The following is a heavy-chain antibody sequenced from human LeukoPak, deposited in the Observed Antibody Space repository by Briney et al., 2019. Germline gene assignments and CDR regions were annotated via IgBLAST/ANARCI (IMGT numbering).Heavy chain of an antibody. Sequence: SETLSLTCTVSGASISSYYWSWIRQPPGKGLEWIGEINHSGSTNYNPSLKSRVTISVDTSKSQFSLKLSSVTAADTAVYYCARAQWLVDYWGQGTLVTVSS. D-gene: IGHD6-19*01. CDR2: INHSGST. J-gene: IGHJ4*02. CDR1: GASISSYY. V-gene: IGHV4-34*01. CDR3: ARAQWLVDY.